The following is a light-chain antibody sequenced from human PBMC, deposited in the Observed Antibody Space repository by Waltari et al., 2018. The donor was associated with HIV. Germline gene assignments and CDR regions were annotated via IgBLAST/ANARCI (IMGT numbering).Light chain of an antibody. V-gene: IGLV2-8*01. Sequence: QSALTQPPSASGSAGQSVTISCTGTSSDVGGYNYVSWYQQHPGKAPKLMIFEVSKRPSGVPDRFSGSKSSNTASLTVSGLQADDEADYFCSSYAGSNNWVFGGGTKLTVL. J-gene: IGLJ2*01. CDR2: EVS. CDR1: SSDVGGYNY. CDR3: SSYAGSNNWV.